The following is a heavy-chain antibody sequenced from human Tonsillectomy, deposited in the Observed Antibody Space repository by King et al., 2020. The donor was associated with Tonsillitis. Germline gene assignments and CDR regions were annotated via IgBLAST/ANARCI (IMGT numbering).Heavy chain of an antibody. J-gene: IGHJ4*02. CDR2: INTNTGNP. CDR1: GYTFTSYT. V-gene: IGHV7-4-1*02. CDR3: ARGISGYTSSWTPLFFDY. D-gene: IGHD6-13*01. Sequence: VQLVESGSELKKPGASVKLSCKASGYTFTSYTMNWVRQAPGQGLEWMGWINTNTGNPTYAQGFTGRFVFSLDTSVTTAYLQISSLKVEDTAVYYCARGISGYTSSWTPLFFDYWGQGTLVTVSS.